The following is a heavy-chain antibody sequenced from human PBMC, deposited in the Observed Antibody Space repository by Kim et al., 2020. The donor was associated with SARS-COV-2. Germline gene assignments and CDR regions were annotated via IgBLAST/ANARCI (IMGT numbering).Heavy chain of an antibody. V-gene: IGHV1-18*01. CDR1: GYTFTSYG. CDR3: ARDPKDFWSGYYRNYYYYGMDV. J-gene: IGHJ6*02. D-gene: IGHD3-3*01. Sequence: ASVKVSCKASGYTFTSYGISWVRQAPGQGLEWMGWISAYNGNTNYAQKLQGRVTMTTDTSTSTAYMELRSLRSDDTAVYYCARDPKDFWSGYYRNYYYYGMDVWGQGTTVTVSS. CDR2: ISAYNGNT.